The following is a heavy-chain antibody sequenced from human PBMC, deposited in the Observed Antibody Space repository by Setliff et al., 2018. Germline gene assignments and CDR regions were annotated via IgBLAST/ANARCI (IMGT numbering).Heavy chain of an antibody. CDR2: IYYGGSA. CDR3: ARGKIRITMIVVPTGGAFDI. Sequence: SETLSLTCTVPGGSISSSNYYWGWIRQPPGKGLEWIGNIYYGGSAYYNPSLKSRVTISVDTSKNQFSLKLSSVTAADTAVYYCARGKIRITMIVVPTGGAFDIWGQGTMVTVSS. J-gene: IGHJ3*02. D-gene: IGHD3-22*01. V-gene: IGHV4-39*07. CDR1: GGSISSSNYY.